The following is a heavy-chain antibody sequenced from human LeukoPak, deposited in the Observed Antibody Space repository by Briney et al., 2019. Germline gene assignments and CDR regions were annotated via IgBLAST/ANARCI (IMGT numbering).Heavy chain of an antibody. CDR1: GFTFSSYS. Sequence: GGSLRLSCAASGFTFSSYSMNWVRQAPGKGLEWVSSISSSSSYIYYADSVKGRFTISRGNAKNSLYLQMNSLRAEDTAVYYCARAEDIVVVPAYYFDYWGQGTLVTVSS. D-gene: IGHD2-2*01. V-gene: IGHV3-21*01. J-gene: IGHJ4*02. CDR3: ARAEDIVVVPAYYFDY. CDR2: ISSSSSYI.